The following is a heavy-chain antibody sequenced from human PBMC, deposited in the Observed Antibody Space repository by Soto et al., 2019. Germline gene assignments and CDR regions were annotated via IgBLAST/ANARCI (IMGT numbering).Heavy chain of an antibody. V-gene: IGHV3-9*01. J-gene: IGHJ6*03. CDR2: ISWNSGSI. Sequence: GGSLRLSCAASGFTFDDYAMHWVRQAPGKGLEWVSGISWNSGSIGYADSVKGRFTISRDNAKNSLYLQMNSLSAEDTALYYCAKAGDSQYYYYYMDVWGKETTVTVSS. CDR1: GFTFDDYA. CDR3: AKAGDSQYYYYYMDV. D-gene: IGHD4-17*01.